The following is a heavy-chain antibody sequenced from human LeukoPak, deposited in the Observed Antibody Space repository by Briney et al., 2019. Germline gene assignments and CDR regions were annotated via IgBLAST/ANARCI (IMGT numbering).Heavy chain of an antibody. CDR1: GFTFSSYW. CDR3: ARGVVVVTATKRGDAFDI. V-gene: IGHV3-7*01. J-gene: IGHJ3*02. D-gene: IGHD2-21*02. CDR2: IKQDGSEK. Sequence: PGGSLRLSCAASGFTFSSYWMSWVRQAPGKGLEWVANIKQDGSEKYYVDSVKGRFTISRDNAKNSLYLQMNSLRAEDTAVYYCARGVVVVTATKRGDAFDIWGQGTMVTVSS.